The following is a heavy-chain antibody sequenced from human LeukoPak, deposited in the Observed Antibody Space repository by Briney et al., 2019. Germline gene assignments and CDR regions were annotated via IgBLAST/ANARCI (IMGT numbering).Heavy chain of an antibody. Sequence: GASVKVSCKASGGTFSSYAISWVRQAPGQGLEWMGGIIPIFGTANYAQKFQGRVTITADESTSTAYMELSSLRSEDTAVYYCARDIAFDPNWFDPWGQGTLVTVSS. J-gene: IGHJ5*02. D-gene: IGHD3-16*01. V-gene: IGHV1-69*13. CDR2: IIPIFGTA. CDR1: GGTFSSYA. CDR3: ARDIAFDPNWFDP.